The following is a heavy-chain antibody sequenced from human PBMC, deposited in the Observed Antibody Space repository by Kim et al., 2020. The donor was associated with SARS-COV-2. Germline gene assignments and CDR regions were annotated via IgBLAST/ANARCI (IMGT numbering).Heavy chain of an antibody. D-gene: IGHD1-1*01. J-gene: IGHJ6*02. Sequence: GGSLRLSCAASGFTFSSFWMHWVRQAPGKGLVWVSRINSDGSRTNYADSVKGRFTISRDNAKNTLYLQMNSLRAEDTAMYYCASSPGLGMDVWGQGTTVTVSS. V-gene: IGHV3-74*01. CDR2: INSDGSRT. CDR3: ASSPGLGMDV. CDR1: GFTFSSFW.